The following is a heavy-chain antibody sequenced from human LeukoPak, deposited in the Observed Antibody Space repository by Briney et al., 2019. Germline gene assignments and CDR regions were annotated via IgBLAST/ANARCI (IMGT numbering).Heavy chain of an antibody. D-gene: IGHD1-26*01. V-gene: IGHV3-21*04. Sequence: PGGSLRLSCTASGFTFSSYSMNWVRQAPGKGLEWVSSISTSSSYIYYADSVKGRFTISRDNAKNSLYLQMNSLRAEDTAVYYCARRRDSGSLQHFDYWGQGTLVTVSS. CDR1: GFTFSSYS. J-gene: IGHJ4*02. CDR3: ARRRDSGSLQHFDY. CDR2: ISTSSSYI.